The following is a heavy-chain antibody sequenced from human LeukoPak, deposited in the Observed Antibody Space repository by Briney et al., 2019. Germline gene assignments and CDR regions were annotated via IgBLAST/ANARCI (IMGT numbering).Heavy chain of an antibody. CDR3: ARGRQEVSMIVVVMTAVSYYLDV. D-gene: IGHD3-22*01. V-gene: IGHV4-34*01. Sequence: SETLSLTCAVYVGSFSGYYWTWIRQAPGKGLEWIGEINPSGRISYNPSLKSRLTISVDASKNQFSLNLRSLIAADTAVYYCARGRQEVSMIVVVMTAVSYYLDVWGKGTTVTVS. CDR2: INPSGRI. J-gene: IGHJ6*03. CDR1: VGSFSGYY.